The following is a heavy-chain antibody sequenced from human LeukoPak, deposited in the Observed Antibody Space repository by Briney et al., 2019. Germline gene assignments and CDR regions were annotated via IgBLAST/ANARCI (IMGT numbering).Heavy chain of an antibody. D-gene: IGHD3-10*01. CDR1: GGSMSVSDYF. Sequence: SETLSLTCTVSGGSMSVSDYFWGWIRQPPGKGLEWIGSVHYGGATYYSTSLKSRVTISVDTSKNQLSLRLTSVTAADTAVYYCARDSYYYGSGSTLGYFDLWGRGTLVTVSS. V-gene: IGHV4-39*01. CDR2: VHYGGAT. CDR3: ARDSYYYGSGSTLGYFDL. J-gene: IGHJ2*01.